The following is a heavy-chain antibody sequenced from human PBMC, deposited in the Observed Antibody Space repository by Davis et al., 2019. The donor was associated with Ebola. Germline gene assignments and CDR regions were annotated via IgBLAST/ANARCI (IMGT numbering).Heavy chain of an antibody. CDR1: GYTFTSSG. V-gene: IGHV1-18*04. D-gene: IGHD1-26*01. J-gene: IGHJ6*02. CDR2: ISAYNGNT. CDR3: AREGTSIVGATYYYYYYGMDV. Sequence: SVPVSCKASGYTFTSSGISWVRQAPGQRLEWMGWISAYNGNTNYAQKLQGRVTMTTDTSTSTAYMELRSLRSDDTAVYYCAREGTSIVGATYYYYYYGMDVWGQGTTVTVSS.